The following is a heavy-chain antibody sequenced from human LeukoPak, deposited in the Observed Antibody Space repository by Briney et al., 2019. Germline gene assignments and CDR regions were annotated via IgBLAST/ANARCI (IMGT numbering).Heavy chain of an antibody. D-gene: IGHD6-19*01. J-gene: IGHJ4*02. Sequence: TGGSLRLSCAGSGFIFNNYAMHWVRQPPGKGLEWVSGISWNSGSIDYADSVKGRFTISRDNAKNSLYLQMNSLRVEDTAFYYCAKDNRRHYTSGPNPDSLDWGQGALVTVSS. V-gene: IGHV3-9*01. CDR2: ISWNSGSI. CDR1: GFIFNNYA. CDR3: AKDNRRHYTSGPNPDSLD.